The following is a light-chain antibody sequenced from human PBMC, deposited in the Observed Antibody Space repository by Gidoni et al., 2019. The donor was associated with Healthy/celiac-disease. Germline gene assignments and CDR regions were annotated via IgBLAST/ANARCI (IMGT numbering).Light chain of an antibody. CDR3: QSYDSSLRV. CDR2: GNS. CDR1: ISNIGAGYD. J-gene: IGLJ3*02. V-gene: IGLV1-40*01. Sequence: QSVLTQPPSVSGAPGQRVTISCTGSISNIGAGYDVHWYQQRPGTAPKLLIYGNSNRPAGGPDRFAGSKSGTSASLAITGLQAEDEADYYCQSYDSSLRVFGGGTKLTVL.